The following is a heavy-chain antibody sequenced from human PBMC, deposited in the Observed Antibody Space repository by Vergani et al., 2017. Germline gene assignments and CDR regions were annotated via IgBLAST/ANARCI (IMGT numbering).Heavy chain of an antibody. CDR2: IYSGGST. CDR1: GFTVSSNY. D-gene: IGHD3-10*01. V-gene: IGHV3-66*02. J-gene: IGHJ4*02. CDR3: ARDGPRSRGSFDY. Sequence: EVQLVESGGGLVQPGGSLRLSCAASGFTVSSNYMSWVRQAPGKGLEWVSVIYSGGSTYYADSVKGRFTISRDNSKNTLYLQMNSLRAEDTAVYHCARDGPRSRGSFDYWGQGTLVTVSS.